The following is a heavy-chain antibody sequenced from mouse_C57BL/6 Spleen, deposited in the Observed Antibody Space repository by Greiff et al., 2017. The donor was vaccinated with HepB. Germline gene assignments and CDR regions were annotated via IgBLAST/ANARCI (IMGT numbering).Heavy chain of an antibody. Sequence: QVQLQQSGPGLVAPSQSLSITCTVSGFSLTSYGVDWVRQSPGKGLEWLGVIWGVGSTNYNSALKSRLSISKDNSKSQVFLKMNSLQTDDTAMYYCASVRTGGFAYWGQGTLVTVSA. CDR1: GFSLTSYG. CDR2: IWGVGST. CDR3: ASVRTGGFAY. V-gene: IGHV2-6*01. D-gene: IGHD4-1*01. J-gene: IGHJ3*01.